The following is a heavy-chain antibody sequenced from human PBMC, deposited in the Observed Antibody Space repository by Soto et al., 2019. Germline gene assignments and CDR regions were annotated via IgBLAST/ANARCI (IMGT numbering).Heavy chain of an antibody. CDR3: ARDDCSGGSCEALDY. J-gene: IGHJ4*02. D-gene: IGHD2-15*01. CDR2: INPNSGDT. V-gene: IGHV1-2*02. CDR1: GYTFTGYY. Sequence: ASVKVSCKASGYTFTGYYSHCVRQAPGQGLEWMGWINPNSGDTNFAQKFQGRVTMTRDTSISTAYMELSRLRSDDTAVYSCARDDCSGGSCEALDYWGQGTPVTVSS.